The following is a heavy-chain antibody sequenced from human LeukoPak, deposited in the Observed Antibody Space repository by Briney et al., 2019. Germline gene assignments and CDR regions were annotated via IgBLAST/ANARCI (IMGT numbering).Heavy chain of an antibody. CDR2: TNPNSGGT. V-gene: IGHV1-2*02. Sequence: GASVKVSCKASGYTFTGYYMHWVRQAPGQGLEWMGWTNPNSGGTNYAQKFQGRVTMSRDTSISTAYMELSRLTSDDTAVYYCARDRGPTYRDRNWFDPWGQGTLVTVSS. J-gene: IGHJ5*02. CDR3: ARDRGPTYRDRNWFDP. D-gene: IGHD4-11*01. CDR1: GYTFTGYY.